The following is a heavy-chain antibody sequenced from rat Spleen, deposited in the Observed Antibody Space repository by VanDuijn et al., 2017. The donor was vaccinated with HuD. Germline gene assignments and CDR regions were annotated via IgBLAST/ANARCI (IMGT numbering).Heavy chain of an antibody. J-gene: IGHJ2*01. CDR2: ISSGANT. Sequence: QVQLKESGPGLVQPSQTLSLTCTVSGFSLINYGVSWVRQPPGKGLEWIAAISSGANTHYSSVFKSRLSISRDTSKSQVYLKMNSLQTDDTGTYYCTIHPRYWGQGVMVTVSS. V-gene: IGHV2S8*01. CDR3: TIHPRY. D-gene: IGHD3-1*01. CDR1: GFSLINYG.